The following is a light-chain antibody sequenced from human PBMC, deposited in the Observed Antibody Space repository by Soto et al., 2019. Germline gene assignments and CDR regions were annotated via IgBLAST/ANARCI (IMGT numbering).Light chain of an antibody. CDR2: AAS. Sequence: IQLTQSPSSLSASVGDRVTITCRASQDIAIYLAWYQQKPGEAPKLLIYAASTLQSGVPSRFSDSGSGTEITLTISSIQHDDFATYYCQPYNSYSFGQGTKVDIK. V-gene: IGKV1-9*01. J-gene: IGKJ1*01. CDR3: QPYNSYS. CDR1: QDIAIY.